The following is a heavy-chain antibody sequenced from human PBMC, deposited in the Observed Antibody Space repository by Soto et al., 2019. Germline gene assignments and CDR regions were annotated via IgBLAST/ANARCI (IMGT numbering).Heavy chain of an antibody. V-gene: IGHV3-30*18. D-gene: IGHD5-12*01. Sequence: QVQLVESGGGVVQPGRSLRLSCAASGFNFSSYGIHWVRQAPGKGLEWVTVISYDGIHKFYADSVKGGSTISRDDSQNMVFLQMNILRTEDTAVYYCAKDWSDGWGQGLIYDWFDHWGQGTLVTVSS. CDR2: ISYDGIHK. J-gene: IGHJ5*02. CDR3: AKDWSDGWGQGLIYDWFDH. CDR1: GFNFSSYG.